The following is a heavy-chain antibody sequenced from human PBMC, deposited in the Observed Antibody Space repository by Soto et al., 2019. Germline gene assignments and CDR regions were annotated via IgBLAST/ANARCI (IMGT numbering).Heavy chain of an antibody. CDR2: ISSSSSTI. CDR3: ARDQPIFDWHLASGDV. D-gene: IGHD3-9*01. J-gene: IGHJ6*02. V-gene: IGHV3-48*02. Sequence: GGSLRLSCAASGFTFSSYSMNWVRQAPGKGLEWVSYISSSSSTIYYADSVKGRFTISRDNAKNSLYLQMNSLRDGDTAVYYCARDQPIFDWHLASGDVWGQGTTVTVSS. CDR1: GFTFSSYS.